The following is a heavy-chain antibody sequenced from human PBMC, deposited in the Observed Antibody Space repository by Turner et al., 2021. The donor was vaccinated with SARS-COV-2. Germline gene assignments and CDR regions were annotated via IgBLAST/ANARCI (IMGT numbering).Heavy chain of an antibody. J-gene: IGHJ5*02. V-gene: IGHV4-61*02. D-gene: IGHD3-10*01. Sequence: QVKLQESGPGLLKPSQTLSLTCTVSGGSITSGSSFWTWIRQPAGRGLEWIGRIYTSGNTVGILDYNPSLKSRVSISVDSSKNQFSLKLTSVTAADTAVYHCAKAVPGSGWFDPWGQGSLVTVSS. CDR2: IYTSGNTVGIL. CDR3: AKAVPGSGWFDP. CDR1: GGSITSGSSF.